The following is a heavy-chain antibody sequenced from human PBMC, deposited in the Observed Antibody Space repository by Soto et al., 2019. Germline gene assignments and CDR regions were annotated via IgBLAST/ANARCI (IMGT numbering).Heavy chain of an antibody. CDR2: IKEDGSEK. Sequence: EVQLVESGGGLVQPGGSLRLSCAASGFTFSFYWMSWVRQAPGKGLEWVANIKEDGSEKYYVDSVKGRFTISRDNAKNSLYLQMNSPRAEDTAVYYCARGRMVRGVTFYYYYYMDVWGKGTTVTVS. CDR1: GFTFSFYW. V-gene: IGHV3-7*01. J-gene: IGHJ6*03. CDR3: ARGRMVRGVTFYYYYYMDV. D-gene: IGHD3-10*01.